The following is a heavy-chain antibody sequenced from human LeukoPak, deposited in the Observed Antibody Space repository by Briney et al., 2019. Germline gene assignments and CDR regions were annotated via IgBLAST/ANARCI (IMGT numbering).Heavy chain of an antibody. Sequence: ASVKVSCNASGYTFTAYYMHWVRQAPGQGLEWMGWISAYNGNTNYAQKLQGRVTMTTDTSTSTAYMELRSLRSDDTAVYYCARRMYYYGSGVFDYWGQGTLVTVSS. D-gene: IGHD3-10*01. J-gene: IGHJ4*02. CDR1: GYTFTAYY. CDR3: ARRMYYYGSGVFDY. V-gene: IGHV1-18*04. CDR2: ISAYNGNT.